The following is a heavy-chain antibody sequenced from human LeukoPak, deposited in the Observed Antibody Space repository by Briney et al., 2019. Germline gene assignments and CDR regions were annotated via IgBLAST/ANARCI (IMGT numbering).Heavy chain of an antibody. D-gene: IGHD3-3*01. CDR2: INHSGSA. Sequence: PSETLSLTCAVYGGSFSRYYWSWIRQPPGKGLEWIGEINHSGSANYNPSLKSRVTISVDTSKNQFSLKLSSVTAADTAVYYCARARHDFWSGYYRPRSEYWFDPWGQGTLVTVSS. CDR3: ARARHDFWSGYYRPRSEYWFDP. J-gene: IGHJ5*02. CDR1: GGSFSRYY. V-gene: IGHV4-34*01.